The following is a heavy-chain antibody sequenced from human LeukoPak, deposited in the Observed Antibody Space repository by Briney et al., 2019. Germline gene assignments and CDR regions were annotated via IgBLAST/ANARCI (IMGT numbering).Heavy chain of an antibody. J-gene: IGHJ4*02. Sequence: SVKVSCKASGGTFSSYAISWVRQAPGQGLEWMGRIIPILGIANYAQKFQGRVTITADKSTSTAYMELSSLRSEDTAVYYCARGGIAAAGPLGYWGQGTLVTVSS. CDR1: GGTFSSYA. D-gene: IGHD6-13*01. CDR2: IIPILGIA. V-gene: IGHV1-69*04. CDR3: ARGGIAAAGPLGY.